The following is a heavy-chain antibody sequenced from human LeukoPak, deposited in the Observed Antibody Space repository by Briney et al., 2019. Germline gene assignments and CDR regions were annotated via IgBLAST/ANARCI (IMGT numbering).Heavy chain of an antibody. V-gene: IGHV1-69*02. D-gene: IGHD6-13*01. J-gene: IGHJ4*02. Sequence: SVKVSCKASGGTFSSYTISWVRQAPGQGLEWMGRIIPILGIANYAQKFQGRVTITADKSTSTAYMELSSLRSEDTAVYYCSRSMPGWSSSSWYLGYWGQGTLVTVSS. CDR3: SRSMPGWSSSSWYLGY. CDR1: GGTFSSYT. CDR2: IIPILGIA.